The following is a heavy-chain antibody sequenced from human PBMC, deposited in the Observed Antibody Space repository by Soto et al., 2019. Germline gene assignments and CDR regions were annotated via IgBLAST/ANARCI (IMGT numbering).Heavy chain of an antibody. J-gene: IGHJ4*02. Sequence: PSETLSLTCSVSGASMNDYYGSWVRQPPGKGLEWIGYMHSTGRANSNSSLNSRVSISVDTSKNRFSLSLTSVTPADTAVYYCVGSGHSFEGAMWGRGVLVTVSS. CDR1: GASMNDYY. V-gene: IGHV4-59*01. CDR2: MHSTGRA. CDR3: VGSGHSFEGAM. D-gene: IGHD2-2*01.